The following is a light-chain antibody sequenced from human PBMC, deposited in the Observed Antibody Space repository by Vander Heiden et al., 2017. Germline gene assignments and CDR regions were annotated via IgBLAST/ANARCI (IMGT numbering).Light chain of an antibody. Sequence: SYELTQPLSVSVALGQTARTTCAGNNIGSKNVHWYQQKPGQAPVLVICRDGNRPSGIPERFSGSNSGNTATLTSSRAQAGDEADYYCQVWDSSIVVFGGGTKLTVL. V-gene: IGLV3-9*01. CDR2: RDG. CDR1: NIGSKN. CDR3: QVWDSSIVV. J-gene: IGLJ2*01.